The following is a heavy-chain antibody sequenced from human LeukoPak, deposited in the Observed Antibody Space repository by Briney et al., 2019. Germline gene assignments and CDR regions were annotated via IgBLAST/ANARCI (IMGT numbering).Heavy chain of an antibody. CDR2: IRYDGSNK. CDR1: GFTFSSFG. D-gene: IGHD6-13*01. V-gene: IGHV3-30*02. Sequence: GGSLRLSCAASGFTFSSFGMHWVRQAPGKGLEWVAFIRYDGSNKYYADSVKGRFTISRDNSKNTLYLQMNSLRAEDTAVYYCAKGIKSGSSWSDYWGQGTLVTVSS. J-gene: IGHJ4*02. CDR3: AKGIKSGSSWSDY.